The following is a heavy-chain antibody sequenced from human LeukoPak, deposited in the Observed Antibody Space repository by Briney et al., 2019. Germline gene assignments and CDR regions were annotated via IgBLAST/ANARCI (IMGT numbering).Heavy chain of an antibody. CDR2: INAGNGNT. CDR3: ARDLSYYDSSGSLDY. D-gene: IGHD3-22*01. Sequence: ASVKVSCKASGYTLTSYAMHWVRQAPGQRLEWMGWINAGNGNTKYSQKFQGRVTITRDTSASTAYMELSSLRSEDTAVYYCARDLSYYDSSGSLDYWGQGTLVTVSS. V-gene: IGHV1-3*01. CDR1: GYTLTSYA. J-gene: IGHJ4*02.